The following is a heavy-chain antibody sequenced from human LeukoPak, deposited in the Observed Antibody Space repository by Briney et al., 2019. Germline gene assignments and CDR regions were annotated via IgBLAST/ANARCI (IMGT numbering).Heavy chain of an antibody. CDR3: ARVGNAPYRGGYYYYYMDV. D-gene: IGHD1-26*01. CDR2: ISGSGGST. CDR1: GFTFSSYT. J-gene: IGHJ6*03. Sequence: PGGSLRLSCAASGFTFSSYTMSWVRQAPGRGLEWVSAISGSGGSTYYADSVKGRFTISRDNFKHTLYLQMNSLRAEDTALYYCARVGNAPYRGGYYYYYMDVWGKGTTVTVSS. V-gene: IGHV3-23*01.